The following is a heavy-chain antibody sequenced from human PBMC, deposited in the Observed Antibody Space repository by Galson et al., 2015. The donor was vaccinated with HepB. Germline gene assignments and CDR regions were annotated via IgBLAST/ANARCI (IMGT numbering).Heavy chain of an antibody. Sequence: SLRLSCAASGFTISHFTIHWIRQAPGKGLEWVAGMSDDGADIFYADSVRGRFTISRDSSNNTLYLQMNSLRTEDTGIFFCARDRAIAGDFDYWGQGTLVTVSS. D-gene: IGHD6-19*01. J-gene: IGHJ4*02. CDR2: MSDDGADI. V-gene: IGHV3-30*04. CDR1: GFTISHFT. CDR3: ARDRAIAGDFDY.